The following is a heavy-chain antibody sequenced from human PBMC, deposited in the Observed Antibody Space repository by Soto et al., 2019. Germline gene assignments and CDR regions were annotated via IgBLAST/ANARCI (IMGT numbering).Heavy chain of an antibody. CDR2: IIPLFGTA. D-gene: IGHD3-10*01. J-gene: IGHJ4*02. CDR1: GVTFSSEA. V-gene: IGHV1-69*13. CDR3: ATELGENPASPFDA. Sequence: SVKVSCKASGVTFSSEALGWVRQAPGQGLEWVGGIIPLFGTASYAQKFQGRVTITADESTSTVYMELSSLRSDDTAVYFCATELGENPASPFDAWGQGTLVTVSS.